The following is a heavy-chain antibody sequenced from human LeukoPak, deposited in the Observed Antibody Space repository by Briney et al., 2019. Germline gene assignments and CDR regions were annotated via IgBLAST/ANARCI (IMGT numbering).Heavy chain of an antibody. D-gene: IGHD3-22*01. CDR1: GGSISRSRDY. CDR2: IYYSGST. Sequence: SETLSLTCTVSGGSISRSRDYWGWIRQPPGKGLEWIGSIYYSGSTYYNPSLKSRVTISVDTSKNQFSLKLRSVTAADTAVYYCARVGGITMIVVLITDAFDIWGQGTMVTVSS. V-gene: IGHV4-39*07. J-gene: IGHJ3*02. CDR3: ARVGGITMIVVLITDAFDI.